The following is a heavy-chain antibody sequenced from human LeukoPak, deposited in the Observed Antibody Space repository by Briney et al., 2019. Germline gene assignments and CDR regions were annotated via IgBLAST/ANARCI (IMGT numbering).Heavy chain of an antibody. D-gene: IGHD3-16*01. CDR2: IKQDGSEK. Sequence: GGSLRLSCAASGFTFSSYWMTWVRQAPGKGLEWVATIKQDGSEKYYVDSVKGRFTISRDYAKKSLFLQMNSLRTEETAVYYCARTTDRGGSRRIIDLEYWGQGTLVTVSS. J-gene: IGHJ4*02. CDR1: GFTFSSYW. V-gene: IGHV3-7*03. CDR3: ARTTDRGGSRRIIDLEY.